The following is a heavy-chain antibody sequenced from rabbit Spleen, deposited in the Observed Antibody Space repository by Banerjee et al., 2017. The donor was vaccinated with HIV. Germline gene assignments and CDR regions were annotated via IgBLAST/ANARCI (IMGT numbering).Heavy chain of an antibody. CDR3: LRDRANIGGDYGPYYFDL. J-gene: IGHJ4*01. V-gene: IGHV1S43*01. CDR2: IDPIFGST. CDR1: GLDFSSKYW. Sequence: QEQLVEYGGDWVQPGASLTLTCKASGLDFSSKYWISWVRQAPGKGLEWIGYIDPIFGSTYYANWVNGRFTISRHNAQNTLYLQLDSLTAADTATYFCLRDRANIGGDYGPYYFDLWGQGTLVTVS. D-gene: IGHD2-1*01.